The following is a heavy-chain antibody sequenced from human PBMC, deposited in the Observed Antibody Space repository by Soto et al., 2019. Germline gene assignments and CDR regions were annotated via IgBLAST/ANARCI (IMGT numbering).Heavy chain of an antibody. CDR2: ISSNGGST. CDR1: GFTFSSYA. Sequence: GGSLRLSCSASGFTFSSYAMHWVRQAPGKGLEYVSAISSNGGSTYYADSVKGRFTISRDNSKNTLYLQMSSLRAEDTAVYYCVKDRITNHVDLVATDDFAIWGQGTMVNVSS. D-gene: IGHD5-12*01. V-gene: IGHV3-64D*06. CDR3: VKDRITNHVDLVATDDFAI. J-gene: IGHJ3*02.